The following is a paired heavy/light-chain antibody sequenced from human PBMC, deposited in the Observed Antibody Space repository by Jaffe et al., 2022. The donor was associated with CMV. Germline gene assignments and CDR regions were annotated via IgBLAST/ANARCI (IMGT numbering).Light chain of an antibody. CDR3: NSRDSSGNHLEV. CDR2: GKN. CDR1: SLRSYY. V-gene: IGLV3-19*01. Sequence: SSELTQDPAVSVALGQTVRITCQGDSLRSYYASWYQQKPGQAPVLVIYGKNNRPSGIPDRFSGSSSGNTASLTITGAQAEDEADYYCNSRDSSGNHLEVFGTGTKVTVL. J-gene: IGLJ1*01.
Heavy chain of an antibody. CDR1: GFTFSSYE. CDR3: ARIGQYYYGSGAPTKYYYYMDV. J-gene: IGHJ6*03. D-gene: IGHD3-10*01. Sequence: EVQLVESGGGLVQPGGSLRLSCAASGFTFSSYEMNWVRQAPGKGLEWVSYISSSGSTIYYADSVKGRFTISRDNAKNSLYLQMNSLRAEDTAVYYCARIGQYYYGSGAPTKYYYYMDVWGKGTTVTVSS. V-gene: IGHV3-48*03. CDR2: ISSSGSTI.